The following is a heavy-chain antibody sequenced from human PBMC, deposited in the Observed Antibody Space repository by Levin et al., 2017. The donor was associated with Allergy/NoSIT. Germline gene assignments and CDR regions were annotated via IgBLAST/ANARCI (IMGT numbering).Heavy chain of an antibody. D-gene: IGHD3-10*01. CDR1: GFTFSSYA. Sequence: GGSLRLSCAASGFTFSSYAMHWVRQAPGKGLEWVAVILYDGSSKYYADSVKGRFTISRDNSKNTLYLQMNSLRAEDTAVYYCARDYGAGTGYYFFYMDGWGKGTTVTVSS. CDR3: ARDYGAGTGYYFFYMDG. V-gene: IGHV3-30-3*01. J-gene: IGHJ6*03. CDR2: ILYDGSSK.